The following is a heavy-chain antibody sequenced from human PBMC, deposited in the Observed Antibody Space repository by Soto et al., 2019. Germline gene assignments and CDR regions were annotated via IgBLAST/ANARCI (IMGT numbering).Heavy chain of an antibody. J-gene: IGHJ4*02. V-gene: IGHV3-49*04. Sequence: GGSLRLSCSASGFNFAAYTMSWVRLTPGKGLEWVGFIRRIAYGGTTDYAASVKGRFTISRDDSRKIVYLQMSRLKIEDTAVYYCSRSLAIDFDSWGQGTLVTVS. CDR3: SRSLAIDFDS. CDR2: IRRIAYGGTT. CDR1: GFNFAAYT.